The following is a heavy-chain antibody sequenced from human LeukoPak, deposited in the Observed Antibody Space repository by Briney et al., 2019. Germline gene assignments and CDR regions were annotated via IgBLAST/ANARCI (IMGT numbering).Heavy chain of an antibody. Sequence: GGSLRLSCAASGFIFNSYGIHWVRQAPGKGLEWVAVIWYAESSTYYTDSVKGRFTISRDNSKKTVYLQMNSLRVEDTGVYYCARDGSFDRDVWGQGTTVTVSS. D-gene: IGHD3-22*01. CDR2: IWYAESST. J-gene: IGHJ6*02. CDR1: GFIFNSYG. V-gene: IGHV3-33*01. CDR3: ARDGSFDRDV.